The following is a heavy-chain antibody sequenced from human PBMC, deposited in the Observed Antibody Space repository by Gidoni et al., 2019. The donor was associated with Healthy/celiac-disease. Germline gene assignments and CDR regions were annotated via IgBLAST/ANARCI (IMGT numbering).Heavy chain of an antibody. V-gene: IGHV3-9*01. Sequence: AASGLTFDDYDRDWVRQAPGKGLEWVSGISWNSGSIGYAVSVNGRFTISRDNAKNSLYLKMNSLMAEDTALYYCAKGPLYYYDSSGYMYYFDYWGQGTLVTVSS. CDR2: ISWNSGSI. CDR1: GLTFDDYD. J-gene: IGHJ4*02. D-gene: IGHD3-22*01. CDR3: AKGPLYYYDSSGYMYYFDY.